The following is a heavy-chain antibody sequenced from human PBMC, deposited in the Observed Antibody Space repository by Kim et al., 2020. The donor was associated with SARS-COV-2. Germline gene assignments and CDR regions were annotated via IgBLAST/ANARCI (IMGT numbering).Heavy chain of an antibody. V-gene: IGHV4-59*08. CDR2: IYYSGTT. J-gene: IGHJ4*02. D-gene: IGHD2-8*02. CDR1: GGSISNYY. Sequence: SETLSLTCAMSGGSISNYYWSWIRQSPGKGLEWIGNIYYSGTTNYNPSLKSRVTISVDTSKNQFSLKLSSVTAVDTAVYYCARRRGGVADSFDYWSQGTLVTVSS. CDR3: ARRRGGVADSFDY.